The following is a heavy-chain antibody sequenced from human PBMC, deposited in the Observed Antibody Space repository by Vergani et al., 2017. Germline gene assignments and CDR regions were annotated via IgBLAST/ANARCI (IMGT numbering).Heavy chain of an antibody. D-gene: IGHD2-15*01. J-gene: IGHJ4*02. Sequence: QVQLVQSGAEVKKPGSSVKVSCKSSGGTFSNHVLAWVRQAPGQGLEWMGGILPLFGTPTYAQKFQGRVTITADESTSTAYMELSSLKSEDTAVFYCARATCSGGSCYRGFEYWGQGSLITVSS. CDR1: GGTFSNHV. CDR3: ARATCSGGSCYRGFEY. CDR2: ILPLFGTP. V-gene: IGHV1-69*01.